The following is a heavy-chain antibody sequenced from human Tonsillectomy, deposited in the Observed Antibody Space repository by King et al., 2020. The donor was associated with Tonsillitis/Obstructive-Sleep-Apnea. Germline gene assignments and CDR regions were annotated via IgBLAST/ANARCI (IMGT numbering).Heavy chain of an antibody. J-gene: IGHJ4*02. CDR3: VKSLSQGLAPHDC. CDR2: INNDGGYT. D-gene: IGHD3-3*02. V-gene: IGHV3-64D*06. CDR1: GFTFSSYS. Sequence: VQLVESGGGLVQPGGSLRLSCSASGFTFSSYSMHWVRQAPGKGLEYVSGINNDGGYTPYADSVKGRFSNSRDNSKNTLYLQMNSLRVEDTALYYCVKSLSQGLAPHDCWGRGILVTVSP.